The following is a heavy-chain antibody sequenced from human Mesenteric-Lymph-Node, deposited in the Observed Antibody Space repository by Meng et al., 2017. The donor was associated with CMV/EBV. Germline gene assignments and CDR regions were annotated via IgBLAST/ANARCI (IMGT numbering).Heavy chain of an antibody. CDR2: INPDNGDT. D-gene: IGHD4-17*01. CDR3: ARGMRGGEYGDYYYYGMDV. J-gene: IGHJ6*02. Sequence: ASVKVSCKASGYTFTGFSMHWVRQAPRQGLEWMGWINPDNGDTNYAQKFQGRVTMTRDTSISTAYMELNRLRSDDTAVYYCARGMRGGEYGDYYYYGMDVWGQGTTVTVSS. V-gene: IGHV1-2*02. CDR1: GYTFTGFS.